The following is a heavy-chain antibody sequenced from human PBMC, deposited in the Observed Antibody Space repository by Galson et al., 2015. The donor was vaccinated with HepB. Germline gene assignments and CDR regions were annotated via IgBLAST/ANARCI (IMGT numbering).Heavy chain of an antibody. CDR3: TTGWELASAAVDY. V-gene: IGHV3-15*07. CDR1: GFTFSNAW. J-gene: IGHJ4*02. D-gene: IGHD1-26*01. CDR2: IKSKTDGGTT. Sequence: SLRLSCAASGFTFSNAWMNWVRQAPGKGLEWVGRIKSKTDGGTTDYAAPVKGRFTISRDDSKNTLYLQMNSLKTEDTAVYYCTTGWELASAAVDYWGQGTLVTVSS.